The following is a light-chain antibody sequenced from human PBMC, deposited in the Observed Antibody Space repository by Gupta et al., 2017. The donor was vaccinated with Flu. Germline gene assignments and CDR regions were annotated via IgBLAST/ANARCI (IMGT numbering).Light chain of an antibody. CDR2: ESR. CDR3: YSTGNSGKHRV. V-gene: IGLV3-10*01. Sequence: GDAWPKKYSYWYKQKSGQAPVLIIYESRKRPSGIPERFSGSSSGTMATLTISGAQVEDEADYDCYSTGNSGKHRVFGGGTNLTVL. CDR1: AWPKKY. J-gene: IGLJ2*01.